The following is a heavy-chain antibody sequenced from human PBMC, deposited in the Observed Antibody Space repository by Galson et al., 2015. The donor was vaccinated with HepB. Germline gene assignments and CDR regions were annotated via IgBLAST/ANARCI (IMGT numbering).Heavy chain of an antibody. Sequence: SVKVSCKASGGTFSSYAISWVRQAPGQGLEWMGGIIPIFGTANYAQKFQGRVTITADKSTSTAYMELSSLRSEDTAVYYCAVEMASYFRLHAFDIWGQGTMVTVSS. J-gene: IGHJ3*02. D-gene: IGHD5-24*01. V-gene: IGHV1-69*06. CDR3: AVEMASYFRLHAFDI. CDR1: GGTFSSYA. CDR2: IIPIFGTA.